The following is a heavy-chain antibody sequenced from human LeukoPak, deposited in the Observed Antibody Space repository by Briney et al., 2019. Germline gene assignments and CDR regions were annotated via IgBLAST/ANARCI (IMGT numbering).Heavy chain of an antibody. CDR2: INPNSGGT. D-gene: IGHD6-19*01. CDR3: ARDRRIAVAGRSGYFQH. Sequence: ASVKVSCKASGYTFIGYYMHWVRQAPGQGLAWMGWINPNSGGTNYAQKLQGRVTMTRDTSISTAYMELSRLRSDDTAVYYCARDRRIAVAGRSGYFQHWGQGTLVTVSS. J-gene: IGHJ1*01. CDR1: GYTFIGYY. V-gene: IGHV1-2*02.